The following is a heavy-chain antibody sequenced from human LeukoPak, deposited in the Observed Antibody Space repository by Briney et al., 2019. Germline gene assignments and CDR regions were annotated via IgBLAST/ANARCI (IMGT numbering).Heavy chain of an antibody. CDR3: ARAYCGGDCYSAGYNWFDP. CDR2: ISGSGGST. Sequence: GGSLRLSCAASGFTFSSYAMSWVRQAPGKGLEWFSAISGSGGSTYYADSVKGRFTISRDNSKNTLYLQMNSLRAEDTAVYYCARAYCGGDCYSAGYNWFDPWGQGTLVTVSS. D-gene: IGHD2-21*02. J-gene: IGHJ5*02. CDR1: GFTFSSYA. V-gene: IGHV3-23*01.